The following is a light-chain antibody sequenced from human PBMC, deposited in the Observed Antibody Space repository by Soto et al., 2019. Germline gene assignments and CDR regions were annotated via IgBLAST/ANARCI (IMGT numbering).Light chain of an antibody. J-gene: IGKJ1*01. Sequence: EIVMTQSPATLSVSPGEGATLYCRASQSVSSKLAWYQQKPGQAPRLLIYGASTRGTGVPARFSGSGSGTEFTPTISNLQSEDFAVYYCQQYNNWPPGFGQGTKVDIK. V-gene: IGKV3-15*01. CDR3: QQYNNWPPG. CDR2: GAS. CDR1: QSVSSK.